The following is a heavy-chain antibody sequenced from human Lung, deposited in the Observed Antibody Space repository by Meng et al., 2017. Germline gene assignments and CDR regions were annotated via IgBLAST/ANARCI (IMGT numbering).Heavy chain of an antibody. D-gene: IGHD6-19*01. CDR2: IGHSGFT. CDR3: VRSSAWVRTGFDP. Sequence: QSQLQEAGPGLVTPSEALSLSWSVSGGSISTSGYYWGWIRQPPGKGLEWIGSIGHSGFTYYTPSLKSRVAVSLDTSKSQFSLMLTSVTAADTAVYYCVRSSAWVRTGFDPWGQGTLVTVSS. CDR1: GGSISTSGYY. J-gene: IGHJ5*02. V-gene: IGHV4-39*01.